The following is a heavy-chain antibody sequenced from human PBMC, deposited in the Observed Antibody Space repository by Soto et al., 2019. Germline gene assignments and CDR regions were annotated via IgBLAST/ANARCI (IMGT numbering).Heavy chain of an antibody. CDR1: GGTFSTYA. CDR2: IIPIFGTA. CDR3: ASGILTGHYPDDYYYSYGMDV. J-gene: IGHJ6*02. Sequence: QVQLVQSGAEVKKPGSSVKVSCKASGGTFSTYAISWVRQAPGQGLEWMGGIIPIFGTANYAQKFQGRVTITADESTSKAYMELSSLRSEDTAVYYCASGILTGHYPDDYYYSYGMDVWGQGTTVTVSS. D-gene: IGHD3-9*01. V-gene: IGHV1-69*01.